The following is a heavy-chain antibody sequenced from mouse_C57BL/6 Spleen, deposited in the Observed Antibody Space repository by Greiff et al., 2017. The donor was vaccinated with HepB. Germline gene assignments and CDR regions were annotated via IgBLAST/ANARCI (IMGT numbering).Heavy chain of an antibody. D-gene: IGHD1-1*01. J-gene: IGHJ4*01. Sequence: VKLMESGAELVRPGASVKLSCKASGYTFTDYYINWVKQRPGQGLEWIARIYPGSGNTYYNEKFKGKATLTAEKSSSTAYMQLSSLTSEDSAVYFCARGEGSSVYYYAMDYWGQGTSVTVSS. V-gene: IGHV1-76*01. CDR3: ARGEGSSVYYYAMDY. CDR2: IYPGSGNT. CDR1: GYTFTDYY.